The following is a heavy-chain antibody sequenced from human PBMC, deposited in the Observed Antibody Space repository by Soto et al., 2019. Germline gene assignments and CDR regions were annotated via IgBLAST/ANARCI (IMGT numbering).Heavy chain of an antibody. CDR2: MSPESGNT. V-gene: IGHV1-8*01. J-gene: IGHJ4*02. CDR3: EVTTGY. CDR1: GYTFTDYD. D-gene: IGHD2-21*02. Sequence: QVQVVQSRAEVKKPGASVKVSSKASGYTFTDYDINWVRQASGQGLEYMGWMSPESGNTGYAPQFQGRVTMTRNTSISTAYMELSSLRSEDTAVYYCEVTTGYWGQGTKVTVSS.